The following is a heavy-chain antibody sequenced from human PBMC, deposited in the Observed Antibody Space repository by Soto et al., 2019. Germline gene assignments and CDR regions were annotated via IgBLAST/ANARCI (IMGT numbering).Heavy chain of an antibody. CDR1: GYTFTSYD. V-gene: IGHV1-8*01. CDR2: MNPNSGNT. CDR3: STTLYVHNFDY. D-gene: IGHD3-16*01. Sequence: QVQLVQSGAEVKKPGASVKVSCKASGYTFTSYDINWVRQATGQGLEWMGWMNPNSGNTGNAQKFQGRVTMTRNTSISTAYMELSILRSEYTAVYYYSTTLYVHNFDYWGQGPLVTLSS. J-gene: IGHJ4*02.